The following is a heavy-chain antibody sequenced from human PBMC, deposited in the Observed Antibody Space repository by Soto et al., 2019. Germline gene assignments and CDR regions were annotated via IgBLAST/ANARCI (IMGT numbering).Heavy chain of an antibody. CDR2: ISAYNGNT. J-gene: IGHJ4*02. CDR3: ARGATWYYDFWSGDLTFDY. CDR1: GYTFTSYG. D-gene: IGHD3-3*01. V-gene: IGHV1-18*01. Sequence: QVQLVQSGAEVKKPGASVKVSCKASGYTFTSYGISWVRQAPGQGLEWMGWISAYNGNTNYAQKLQGRVTMTTDTXXSXAXXELRSLRSDDTAVYYCARGATWYYDFWSGDLTFDYWGQGTLVTVSS.